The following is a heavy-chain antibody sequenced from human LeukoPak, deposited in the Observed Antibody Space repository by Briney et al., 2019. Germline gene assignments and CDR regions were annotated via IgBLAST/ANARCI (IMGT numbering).Heavy chain of an antibody. D-gene: IGHD6-19*01. J-gene: IGHJ4*02. CDR2: ISSSSSYI. V-gene: IGHV3-21*01. CDR1: GFTFSSYS. Sequence: GGSLRLSCAASGFTFSSYSMNWVRQAPGKGLEWVSSISSSSSYIYYADSVEGRFTISRDNAKNSLYLQMNSLRAEDTAVYYCARADSSGWYFDYWGQGTLVTVSS. CDR3: ARADSSGWYFDY.